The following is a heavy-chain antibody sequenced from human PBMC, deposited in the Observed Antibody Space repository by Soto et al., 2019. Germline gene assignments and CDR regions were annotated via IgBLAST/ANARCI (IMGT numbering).Heavy chain of an antibody. CDR1: GGSISSSSYY. V-gene: IGHV4-39*01. Sequence: PSETLSLTCTVSGGSISSSSYYWGWIRQHPGRGLEWIGITYYSGSTYYNPSPKSRVTISVDPSKNPFSRKLSSVTAADTAVYYCARGITIFGVVPINWFDPWGQGTLVTVSS. CDR3: ARGITIFGVVPINWFDP. CDR2: TYYSGST. J-gene: IGHJ5*02. D-gene: IGHD3-3*01.